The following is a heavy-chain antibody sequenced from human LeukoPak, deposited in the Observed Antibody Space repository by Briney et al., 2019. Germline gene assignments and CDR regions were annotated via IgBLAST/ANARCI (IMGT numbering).Heavy chain of an antibody. CDR2: INHSGST. V-gene: IGHV4-34*01. CDR1: GGSFSGYY. CDR3: ARHWEDYGAFKWYFDL. J-gene: IGHJ2*01. Sequence: SETLSLTCAVYGGSFSGYYWSWIRQPPGKGLEWIGEINHSGSTNYNPSLKSRVTISVDTSKNQFSLKLSSVTAADTAVYYCARHWEDYGAFKWYFDLWGRGTLVTVSS. D-gene: IGHD4-17*01.